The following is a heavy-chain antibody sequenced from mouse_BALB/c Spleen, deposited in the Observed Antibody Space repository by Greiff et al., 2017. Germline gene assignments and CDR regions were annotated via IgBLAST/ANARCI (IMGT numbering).Heavy chain of an antibody. CDR2: IWAGGST. CDR3: AREDYEKDYAMDY. Sequence: QVQLKESGPGLVAPSQSLSITCTVSGFSLTSYGVHWVRQPPGKGLEWLGVIWAGGSTNYNSALMSRLSISKDNSKSQVFLKMNSLQTDDTAMYYCAREDYEKDYAMDYWGQGTSVTVSS. D-gene: IGHD1-1*01. J-gene: IGHJ4*01. V-gene: IGHV2-9*02. CDR1: GFSLTSYG.